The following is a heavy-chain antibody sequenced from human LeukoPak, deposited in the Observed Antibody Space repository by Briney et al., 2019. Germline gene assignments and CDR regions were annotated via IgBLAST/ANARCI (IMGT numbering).Heavy chain of an antibody. Sequence: SETLSLTCAVSGGSFSGYYWSWIRQPPGKGLEWIGEINHSGSTNYNPSLKSRVTISVDTSKNQFSLKLSSVTAADTAVYSCARGQKGYCSSTSCHGGWFDPWGQGTLVTVSS. V-gene: IGHV4-34*01. D-gene: IGHD2-2*01. CDR2: INHSGST. CDR3: ARGQKGYCSSTSCHGGWFDP. CDR1: GGSFSGYY. J-gene: IGHJ5*02.